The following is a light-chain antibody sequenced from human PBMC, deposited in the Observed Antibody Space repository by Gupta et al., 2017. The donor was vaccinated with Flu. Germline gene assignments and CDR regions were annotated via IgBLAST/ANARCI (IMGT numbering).Light chain of an antibody. CDR2: GTS. CDR3: HQSSTLPLT. J-gene: IGKJ4*01. V-gene: IGKV1-39*01. CDR1: QTILKT. Sequence: PSSLSASVGDRVSMTCRTSQTILKTLNWYQQKPGQPPKLLIFGTSNLQNGVPSRFSGSGSGAEYTLTIDNLQPDDFATYYCHQSSTLPLTFGGGTQVDIK.